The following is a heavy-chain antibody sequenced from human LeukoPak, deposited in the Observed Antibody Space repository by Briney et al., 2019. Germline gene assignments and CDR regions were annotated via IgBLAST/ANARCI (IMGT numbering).Heavy chain of an antibody. CDR1: GYAYTSYG. J-gene: IGHJ3*02. V-gene: IGHV1-18*01. D-gene: IGHD2/OR15-2a*01. CDR3: ARENSQQGAFDI. Sequence: ASVKVSCKASGYAYTSYGISWVGQAPGQGLEWMGWISAYNGNTNYAQKLRGRVTMTTDTSTSTAYMELRSLRSDDTAVYYCARENSQQGAFDIWGQGTMVTVSS. CDR2: ISAYNGNT.